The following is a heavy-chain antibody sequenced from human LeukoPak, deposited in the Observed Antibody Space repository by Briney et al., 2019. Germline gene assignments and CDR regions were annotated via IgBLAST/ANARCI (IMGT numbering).Heavy chain of an antibody. Sequence: GGSLRLSCTVSGFTVSSNSMSWVRQAPGKGLEWVSFIYSDNTHYSDSVKGRFTISRDNSKNTLYLQMNSLRAEDTAVYYCARDGGGTYRADAFDIWGQGTMVTVSS. CDR1: GFTVSSNS. CDR3: ARDGGGTYRADAFDI. V-gene: IGHV3-53*01. D-gene: IGHD3-10*01. J-gene: IGHJ3*02. CDR2: IYSDNT.